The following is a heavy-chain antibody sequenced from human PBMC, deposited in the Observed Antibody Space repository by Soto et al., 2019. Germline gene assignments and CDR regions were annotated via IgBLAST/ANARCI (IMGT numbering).Heavy chain of an antibody. D-gene: IGHD3-3*01. CDR3: ARGPPVTIFGVAPRH. Sequence: ASVKVSCKASGYTFTSYAMHWVRQAPGQRLEWMGWINAGNGNTKYSQKFQGRVTITRDTSASTAYMELGSLRSEDTAVYYCARGPPVTIFGVAPRHWGQGTMVTVSS. V-gene: IGHV1-3*01. CDR1: GYTFTSYA. CDR2: INAGNGNT. J-gene: IGHJ3*01.